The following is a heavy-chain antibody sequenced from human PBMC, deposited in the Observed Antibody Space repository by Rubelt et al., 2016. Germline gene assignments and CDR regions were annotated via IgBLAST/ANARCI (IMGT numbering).Heavy chain of an antibody. CDR1: GFTFSSYS. D-gene: IGHD6-13*01. V-gene: IGHV3-23*04. J-gene: IGHJ4*02. CDR2: ISGSGGST. Sequence: EVQLVESGGGLVQPGGSLRLSCAASGFTFSSYSMSWVRQAPGKGLEWVSAISGSGGSTYYADSVKGRLTISRDKSRNTLYLQMNSLRAEDTAVYYCAKAPLYRLAAAANDYWGQGTLVTVSS. CDR3: AKAPLYRLAAAANDY.